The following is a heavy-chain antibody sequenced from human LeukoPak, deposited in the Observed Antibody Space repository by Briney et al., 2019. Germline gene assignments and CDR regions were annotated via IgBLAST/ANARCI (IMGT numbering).Heavy chain of an antibody. V-gene: IGHV3-23*01. D-gene: IGHD3-10*01. J-gene: IGHJ4*02. CDR2: LSGDGGYK. Sequence: GGSLRLSCAASGFTFTTYAMNWVRQAPGKGLEWVSGLSGDGGYKYYADSAKSRFTISMDNSKNTLHLQLSSLRAEDTAIYYCARDPSGSGPDFDFWGQGTLVIVSS. CDR3: ARDPSGSGPDFDF. CDR1: GFTFTTYA.